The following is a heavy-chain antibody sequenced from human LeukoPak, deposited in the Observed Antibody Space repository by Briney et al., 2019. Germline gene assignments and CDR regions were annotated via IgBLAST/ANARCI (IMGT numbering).Heavy chain of an antibody. V-gene: IGHV4-39*07. Sequence: SETLSLTCTVSCASISSSSYYWGWIRRPPGKGLEWIGSIYYSGSTYYNPSLKSRGTISVDTSKHPSSLKRSSVTAADTAVYYCARLAGPGTAMVNYWGQGTLVTVSS. CDR3: ARLAGPGTAMVNY. D-gene: IGHD5-18*01. CDR1: CASISSSSYY. J-gene: IGHJ4*02. CDR2: IYYSGST.